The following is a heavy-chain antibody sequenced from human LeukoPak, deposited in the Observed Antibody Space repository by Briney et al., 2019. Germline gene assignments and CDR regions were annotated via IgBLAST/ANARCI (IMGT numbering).Heavy chain of an antibody. Sequence: GGSLRLSCAASGVTFSTYPMICIRHAPGKGLEEVAGISDSGSRTYYEDYVKGRFTVSRDNSKNTVFLLMNSLRADDTVVYYCAKVLSLTDHYWYGMDVWGQGATVTVSS. J-gene: IGHJ6*02. V-gene: IGHV3-23*01. CDR3: AKVLSLTDHYWYGMDV. CDR1: GVTFSTYP. CDR2: ISDSGSRT.